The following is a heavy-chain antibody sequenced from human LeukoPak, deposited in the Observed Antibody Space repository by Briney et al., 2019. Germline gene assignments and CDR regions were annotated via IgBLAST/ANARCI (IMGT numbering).Heavy chain of an antibody. CDR2: IHYSGST. D-gene: IGHD6-13*01. J-gene: IGHJ4*02. CDR1: GGSISSYY. CDR3: ARSSSWRASDY. Sequence: SETLSLTCTVSGGSISSYYWSWIRQPPGKGLEWIGYIHYSGSTNYNPSLKSRVTISVDTSKNQFSLKLSSVTAADTAVYYCARSSSWRASDYWGQGTLVTVSS. V-gene: IGHV4-59*12.